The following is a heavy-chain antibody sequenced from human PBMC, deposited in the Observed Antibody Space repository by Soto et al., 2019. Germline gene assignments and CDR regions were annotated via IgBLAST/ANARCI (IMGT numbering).Heavy chain of an antibody. D-gene: IGHD3-9*01. CDR2: IYYSGST. Sequence: SETLSLTCTVSGGSISSSSYYWGWIRQPPGKGLEWIGSIYYSGSTYYNPSLKSRVTISVDTSKNQFSLKLSSVTAADTAVYYWAIRILTGNYVSVDYWGQGPLVT. CDR1: GGSISSSSYY. J-gene: IGHJ4*02. CDR3: AIRILTGNYVSVDY. V-gene: IGHV4-39*01.